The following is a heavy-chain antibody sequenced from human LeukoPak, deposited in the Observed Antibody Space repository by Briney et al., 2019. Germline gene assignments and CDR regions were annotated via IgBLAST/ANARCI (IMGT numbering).Heavy chain of an antibody. V-gene: IGHV1-2*02. J-gene: IGHJ6*03. CDR1: GYTFTSNY. D-gene: IGHD2-21*02. CDR3: ARNSGDGNYYYYYMDV. CDR2: INPNSGGT. Sequence: ASVKVSCKAFGYTFTSNYMHWVRQTPGQGLEWMGWINPNSGGTNYAQKFQGRVTMTRDTSISTAYMELSRLRSDDTAVYYCARNSGDGNYYYYYMDVWGKGTTVTVSS.